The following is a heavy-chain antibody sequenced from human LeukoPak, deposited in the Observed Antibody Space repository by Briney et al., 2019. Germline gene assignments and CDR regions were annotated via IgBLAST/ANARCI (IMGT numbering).Heavy chain of an antibody. V-gene: IGHV4-61*02. CDR2: IYTSGST. D-gene: IGHD1-26*01. CDR3: AESYRYAFDI. J-gene: IGHJ3*02. Sequence: SQTLSLTCTVSGGSISSGSYYWSWIRQPAGKGLEWIGRIYTSGSTNYNPSLKSRVTISVDTSKNQFSLKLSSVTAADTAVYYCAESYRYAFDIWGQGTMVTVSS. CDR1: GGSISSGSYY.